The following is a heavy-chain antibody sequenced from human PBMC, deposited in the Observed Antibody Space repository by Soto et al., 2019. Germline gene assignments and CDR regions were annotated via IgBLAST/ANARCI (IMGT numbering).Heavy chain of an antibody. J-gene: IGHJ4*02. CDR2: INPNSGGT. V-gene: IGHV1-2*02. Sequence: ASVKVSCKASGYTFTGYYMHWVRQAPGQGLEWMGWINPNSGGTNYAQKFQGRVTMTRDTSISTAYMELSRLRSDDTAVYCCARGGYYDILTGSGPIDYWGQGTLVTVSS. CDR3: ARGGYYDILTGSGPIDY. CDR1: GYTFTGYY. D-gene: IGHD3-9*01.